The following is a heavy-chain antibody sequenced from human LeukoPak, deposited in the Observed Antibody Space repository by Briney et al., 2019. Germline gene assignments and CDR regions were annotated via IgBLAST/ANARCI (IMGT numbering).Heavy chain of an antibody. CDR1: GGAISSHY. D-gene: IGHD1/OR15-1a*01. Sequence: TETLSLTCTVSGGAISSHYWNGIRQPAGKGLEWIGRIYSSGYTNDNPFLKSRITMSVDMSKNQFSLRLNSVTAADTAVYYCARGEHSVDSWGQGMLVTVSS. J-gene: IGHJ4*02. V-gene: IGHV4-4*07. CDR2: IYSSGYT. CDR3: ARGEHSVDS.